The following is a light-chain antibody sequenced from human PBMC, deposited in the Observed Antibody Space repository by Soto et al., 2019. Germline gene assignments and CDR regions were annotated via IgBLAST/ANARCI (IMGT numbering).Light chain of an antibody. V-gene: IGLV1-44*01. Sequence: QSVLTQPPSASGTPGQRVTVSCSGSTSDIGTNAVNWFQHLPGTAPRLLIQRNNERPSGVPDRFSGSKSGTSVSLAISGLRSDDEATYYCASWDDTLDAQVFGGGTKLTVL. CDR1: TSDIGTNA. CDR2: RNN. J-gene: IGLJ3*02. CDR3: ASWDDTLDAQV.